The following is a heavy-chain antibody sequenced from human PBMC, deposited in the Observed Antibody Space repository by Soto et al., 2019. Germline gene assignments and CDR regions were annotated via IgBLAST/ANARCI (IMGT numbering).Heavy chain of an antibody. J-gene: IGHJ4*02. V-gene: IGHV3-23*01. CDR1: GFAFSTYA. Sequence: EVQLLESGGGLVQPGGSLRLSCAASGFAFSTYAMSWVRQAPGKGLEWVSGISNSGGTTYYADSVQGRFTISRDDSKNTLYLQMNNLRAEDTAVYHCAIRDAVYWGQGTLVTVSS. CDR3: AIRDAVY. D-gene: IGHD4-17*01. CDR2: ISNSGGTT.